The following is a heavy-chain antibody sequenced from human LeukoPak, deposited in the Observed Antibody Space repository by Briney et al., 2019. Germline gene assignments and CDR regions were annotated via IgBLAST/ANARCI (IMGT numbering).Heavy chain of an antibody. J-gene: IGHJ5*02. V-gene: IGHV4-34*01. CDR1: GFTFSNYA. D-gene: IGHD3-10*01. CDR3: ARGRYYGSKSGWFDP. CDR2: INHSGST. Sequence: GSLRLSCAASGFTFSNYAMSWIRQPPGKGLEWIGEINHSGSTNYNPSLKSRVTISVDTSKNQFSLKLSSVTAADTAVYYCARGRYYGSKSGWFDPWGQGTLVTVSS.